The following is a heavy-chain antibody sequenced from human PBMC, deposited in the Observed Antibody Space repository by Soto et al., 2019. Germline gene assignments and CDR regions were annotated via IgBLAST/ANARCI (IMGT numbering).Heavy chain of an antibody. V-gene: IGHV1-69*13. CDR2: IIPIFGTA. Sequence: ASVKVSCKASGGTFSSYAISWVRQAPGQGLEWMGGIIPIFGTANYAQKFQGRVTITADESTSTAYMELSSLRSEDTAVYYCAREATHYSYYHYGMDVWGQGTTVTVSS. CDR3: AREATHYSYYHYGMDV. CDR1: GGTFSSYA. J-gene: IGHJ6*02. D-gene: IGHD2-15*01.